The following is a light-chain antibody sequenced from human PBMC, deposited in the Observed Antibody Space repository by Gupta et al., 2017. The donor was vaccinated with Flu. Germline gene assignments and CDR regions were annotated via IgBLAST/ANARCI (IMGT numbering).Light chain of an antibody. Sequence: PSSLSASVGDRVTITCQASQDISNYLDWYQQKARKAPKLLIYDASNLETGVPSRFSGSGSGTDFTFTISSLQPEDIATYYCQQYGNLPLTFGGGTKVEIK. CDR2: DAS. J-gene: IGKJ4*01. CDR1: QDISNY. CDR3: QQYGNLPLT. V-gene: IGKV1-33*01.